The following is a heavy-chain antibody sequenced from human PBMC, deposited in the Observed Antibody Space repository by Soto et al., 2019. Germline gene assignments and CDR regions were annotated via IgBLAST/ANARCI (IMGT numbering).Heavy chain of an antibody. CDR1: GGPFSSYA. CDR3: AQTGSLAALPHLDY. CDR2: IVPIFRTA. Sequence: QVQLVQSGAEVKKPGSSVKVSCKASGGPFSSYAISWVRQAPGQGLEWMGGIVPIFRTANYAQEFHGRVTITADESTKTAYMELSSLRFEATAVYFCAQTGSLAALPHLDYWGQGTLVTVSS. V-gene: IGHV1-69*01. D-gene: IGHD6-6*01. J-gene: IGHJ4*02.